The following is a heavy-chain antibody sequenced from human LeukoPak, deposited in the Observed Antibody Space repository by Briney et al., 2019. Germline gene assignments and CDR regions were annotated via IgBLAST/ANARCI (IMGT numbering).Heavy chain of an antibody. CDR2: IYYSGST. CDR1: GGSISSYY. CDR3: ARHWMAVAPYWYFDL. J-gene: IGHJ2*01. Sequence: SETLSLTCTVSGGSISSYYWSWIRQPPGKGLEWTGYIYYSGSTNYNPSLKSRVTISVDTSKNQFSLKLSSVTAADTAVYYCARHWMAVAPYWYFDLWGRGTLVTVSS. V-gene: IGHV4-59*08. D-gene: IGHD6-19*01.